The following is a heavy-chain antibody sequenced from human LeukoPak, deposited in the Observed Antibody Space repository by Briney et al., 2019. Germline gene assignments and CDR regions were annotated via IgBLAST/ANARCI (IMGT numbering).Heavy chain of an antibody. CDR1: GYTFTGYY. V-gene: IGHV1-2*02. J-gene: IGHJ6*03. CDR3: ARVGYYGSGSGYYYMDV. Sequence: GASVKVSCKASGYTFTGYYMHWVRQAPGQGLEWMGWINPNSGGTNYAQKLQGRVTMTTDTSTSTAYMELRSLRSDDTAVYYCARVGYYGSGSGYYYMDVWGKGTTVTVSS. CDR2: INPNSGGT. D-gene: IGHD3-10*01.